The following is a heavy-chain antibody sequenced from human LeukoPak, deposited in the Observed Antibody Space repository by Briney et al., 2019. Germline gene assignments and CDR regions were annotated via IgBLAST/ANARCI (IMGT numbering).Heavy chain of an antibody. D-gene: IGHD2-21*01. CDR2: IRYDGSNK. CDR1: GFTFSSYG. Sequence: PGGSLRLSCAASGFTFSSYGMHWVRQAPGKGLEWVAFIRYDGSNKYYADSVKGRFTISRDNSKNTLYLQMNSLRAEDTAVYYCAKGPGSIASPYYYYGMDVWGQGTTVTVSS. V-gene: IGHV3-30*02. J-gene: IGHJ6*02. CDR3: AKGPGSIASPYYYYGMDV.